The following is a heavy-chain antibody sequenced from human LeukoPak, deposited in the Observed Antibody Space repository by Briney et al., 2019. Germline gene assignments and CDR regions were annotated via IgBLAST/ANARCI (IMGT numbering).Heavy chain of an antibody. CDR1: GYTFTGYY. CDR2: INPNSGGT. D-gene: IGHD1-26*01. V-gene: IGHV1-2*06. J-gene: IGHJ4*02. CDR3: ARVTSGSFHFDY. Sequence: GASVKVSCKASGYTFTGYYMHWVRQAPGQGLEWMGRINPNSGGTNYAQKFQGRVTMTRDTSISTAYMELSRLRSDDTAVYYCARVTSGSFHFDYWGQGTLVTVFS.